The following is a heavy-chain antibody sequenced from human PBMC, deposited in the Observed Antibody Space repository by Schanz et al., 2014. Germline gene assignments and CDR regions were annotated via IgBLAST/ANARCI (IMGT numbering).Heavy chain of an antibody. Sequence: QVQLVQSGAEVKKPGASVKVSCKASGYTFTSHGISWVRQAPGQGLEWMGIVNPSVRGTHFAREFQGRVTVTSDTSTSTVYMELSGLRSEDTAVYYCARGYGDSPTDFWGQGTLVTVSS. J-gene: IGHJ4*02. CDR1: GYTFTSHG. V-gene: IGHV1-46*01. CDR3: ARGYGDSPTDF. D-gene: IGHD4-17*01. CDR2: VNPSVRGT.